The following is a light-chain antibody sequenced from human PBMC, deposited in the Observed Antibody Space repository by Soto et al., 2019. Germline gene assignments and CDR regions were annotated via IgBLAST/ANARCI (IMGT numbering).Light chain of an antibody. Sequence: QSALTQPASVSGSPGQSITISCTGTSGDIGSYNLVSWYQHHPGKAPQLMIYEVNKRPSGVSDRFSGSKSGNTASLTISGLQSEDEADYYCSSYTSSSTLPFGTGTKVPVL. CDR1: SGDIGSYNL. CDR3: SSYTSSSTLP. J-gene: IGLJ1*01. V-gene: IGLV2-14*02. CDR2: EVN.